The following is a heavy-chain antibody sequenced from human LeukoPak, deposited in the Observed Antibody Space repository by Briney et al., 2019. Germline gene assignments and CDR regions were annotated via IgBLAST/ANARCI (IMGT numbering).Heavy chain of an antibody. Sequence: SETLSLTCAVYGGSFSGDYWSWIRQPPGKGLEWIGEINHSGSTNYNPSLKSRVTISVDTSKNQFSLKLSSVTAADTAVYYCARGRYYYIEWGQGTLVTVSS. V-gene: IGHV4-34*01. J-gene: IGHJ4*02. D-gene: IGHD3-10*01. CDR1: GGSFSGDY. CDR3: ARGRYYYIE. CDR2: INHSGST.